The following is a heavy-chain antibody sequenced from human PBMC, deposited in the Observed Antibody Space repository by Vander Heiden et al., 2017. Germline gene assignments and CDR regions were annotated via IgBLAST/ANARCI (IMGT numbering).Heavy chain of an antibody. CDR3: TTAITMIVVVTYYFDY. J-gene: IGHJ4*02. Sequence: EVQLVESGGGLVKPGGSLRLSCAASGFTFRNAWMSWVRQAPGKGLEWVGRIKSKTDGGTTDYAAPVKGRFTISRDDSKNTLYLQMNSLKIEDTAVYYCTTAITMIVVVTYYFDYWGQGTLVTVSS. CDR1: GFTFRNAW. V-gene: IGHV3-15*01. D-gene: IGHD3-22*01. CDR2: IKSKTDGGTT.